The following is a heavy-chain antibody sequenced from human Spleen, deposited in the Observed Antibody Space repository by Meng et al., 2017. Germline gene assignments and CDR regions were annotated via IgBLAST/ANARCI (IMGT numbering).Heavy chain of an antibody. V-gene: IGHV1-24*01. CDR3: ARLGSSPIAAAGFGDYYYGMNV. D-gene: IGHD6-13*01. Sequence: ASVKVSCKVSGYTLTELSMHWVRQAPGKGLEWMGWIATYYGNTNYAQTLQGRVTMTADPSTSTVYMELRSLRPDDTAVYYCARLGSSPIAAAGFGDYYYGMNVWARGPS. CDR1: GYTLTELS. J-gene: IGHJ6*02. CDR2: IATYYGNT.